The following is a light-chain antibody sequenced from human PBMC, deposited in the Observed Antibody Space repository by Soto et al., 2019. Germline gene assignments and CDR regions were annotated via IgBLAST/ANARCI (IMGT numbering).Light chain of an antibody. CDR2: GNS. Sequence: QPVLTQPPSVSGAPGQRVTISCTGSSSNIGAGYDVHWYQQLPGTAPKLLIYGNSNRPSGVPDRFSGSKSGTSASLAITGLQAEDEADYYCQSYDSSLYVFGPGTKLTVL. J-gene: IGLJ1*01. CDR3: QSYDSSLYV. V-gene: IGLV1-40*01. CDR1: SSNIGAGYD.